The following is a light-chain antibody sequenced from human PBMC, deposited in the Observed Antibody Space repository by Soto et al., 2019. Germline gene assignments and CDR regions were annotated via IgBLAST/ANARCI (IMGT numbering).Light chain of an antibody. V-gene: IGLV2-23*01. Sequence: QSALTQPASVSGSSGQSITISCTGTSSDVGSYNLVSWHQHHPGKAPKLIIYEGDKRPSGVSNRFSGSKSGNTASLTISGLQAEDEDDYYCCSYALGSTLVFGGGTQLTVL. J-gene: IGLJ2*01. CDR1: SSDVGSYNL. CDR2: EGD. CDR3: CSYALGSTLV.